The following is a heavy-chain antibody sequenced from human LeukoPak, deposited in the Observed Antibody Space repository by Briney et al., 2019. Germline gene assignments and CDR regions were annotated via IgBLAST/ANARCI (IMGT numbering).Heavy chain of an antibody. Sequence: GGSLRLSCAASGFTFSSDWMHWVRQAQGKGLVWVSRINSDGSSTSYADSVKGRFTISRDNAKNTLYLQMNSLRAEDTAVYYCARVRRYFDSVDYWGQGTLVTVSS. CDR1: GFTFSSDW. CDR3: ARVRRYFDSVDY. D-gene: IGHD3-9*01. J-gene: IGHJ4*02. CDR2: INSDGSST. V-gene: IGHV3-74*01.